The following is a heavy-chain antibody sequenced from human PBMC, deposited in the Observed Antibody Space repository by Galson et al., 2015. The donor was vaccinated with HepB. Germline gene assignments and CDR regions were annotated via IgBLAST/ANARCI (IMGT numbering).Heavy chain of an antibody. CDR1: GFDFDDYG. V-gene: IGHV3-20*04. Sequence: SLRLSCAASGFDFDDYGMSWVRQTPGKGLEWVSAINYNGGSIGYADSMKGRFTISRDNARNSLYLQMNSLGAEDTALYYCARGAPVTGVYQEYYFDHWGLGTLVIVSS. D-gene: IGHD6-19*01. J-gene: IGHJ4*02. CDR2: INYNGGSI. CDR3: ARGAPVTGVYQEYYFDH.